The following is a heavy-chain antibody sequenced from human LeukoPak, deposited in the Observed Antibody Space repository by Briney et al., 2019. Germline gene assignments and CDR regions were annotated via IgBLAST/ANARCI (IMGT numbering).Heavy chain of an antibody. Sequence: GGSLRLSCAASGVTFSSSWMSWVRQAPGKGLEWVANIKQDGSRKLYVDSVQGRFTISRDNAKNSLYLQMNSLRAEDTAVYYCARDGDGGYDSRHHDAFDIWGQGTMVTVSS. D-gene: IGHD5-12*01. J-gene: IGHJ3*02. CDR3: ARDGDGGYDSRHHDAFDI. V-gene: IGHV3-7*01. CDR1: GVTFSSSW. CDR2: IKQDGSRK.